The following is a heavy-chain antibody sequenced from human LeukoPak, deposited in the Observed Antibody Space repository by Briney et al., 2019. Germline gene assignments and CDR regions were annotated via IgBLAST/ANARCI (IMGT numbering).Heavy chain of an antibody. V-gene: IGHV3-48*01. Sequence: PGESLRLSRAASVFTFSSYSMNWVRQDPGKGLEWGSYISSASNNIYYADSAKGRFNIPRDNAKNRLHLQKNSLSAEDTAMYYCASDGWFGDYSWFDPWGQGTLVTVSS. CDR1: VFTFSSYS. CDR2: ISSASNNI. J-gene: IGHJ5*02. CDR3: ASDGWFGDYSWFDP. D-gene: IGHD3-10*01.